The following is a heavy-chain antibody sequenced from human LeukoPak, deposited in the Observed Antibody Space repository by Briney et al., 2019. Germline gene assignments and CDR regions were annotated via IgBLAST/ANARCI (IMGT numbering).Heavy chain of an antibody. D-gene: IGHD2-15*01. V-gene: IGHV3-23*01. CDR2: VCGSDGST. CDR3: VKNAGGSCYSSSAY. CDR1: GFTFDIYA. Sequence: PGGSLRLSCAASGFTFDIYAMTWVRQAPGKGLERVSAVCGSDGSTYYADSVKGRFTISRDNSKNMPYLQMNSLRAEDTALYFCVKNAGGSCYSSSAYWGQGTLVTVSS. J-gene: IGHJ4*02.